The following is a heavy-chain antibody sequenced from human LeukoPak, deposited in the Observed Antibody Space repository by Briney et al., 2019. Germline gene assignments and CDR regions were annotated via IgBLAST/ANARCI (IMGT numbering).Heavy chain of an antibody. Sequence: PGGSLRLSCAASGFTYSNYWMTWVRQAPGKGLEWVANIKQDGSEQYYVDSVKGRFTISRDNAKNSLYLQMNSLRAEDTAVYYCASQWLKNAFDIWGQGTMVTVSS. V-gene: IGHV3-7*01. D-gene: IGHD6-19*01. CDR1: GFTYSNYW. CDR3: ASQWLKNAFDI. CDR2: IKQDGSEQ. J-gene: IGHJ3*02.